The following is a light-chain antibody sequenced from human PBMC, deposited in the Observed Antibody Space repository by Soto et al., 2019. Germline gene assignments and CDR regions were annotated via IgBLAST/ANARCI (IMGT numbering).Light chain of an antibody. J-gene: IGKJ1*01. CDR2: AAS. CDR3: QQYNSYPRT. V-gene: IGKV1-16*01. CDR1: QDIGSS. Sequence: DIQMTQSPSSLPVSVGDRVTITCRASQDIGSSLGWFQQKPGKAPKSLIYAASTLQVGVPSRFSSSGSGTDFILTISSLQREDFATYYCQQYNSYPRTFGQGTKVEIK.